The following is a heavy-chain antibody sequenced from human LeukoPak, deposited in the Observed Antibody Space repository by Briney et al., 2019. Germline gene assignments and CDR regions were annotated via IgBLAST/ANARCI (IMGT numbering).Heavy chain of an antibody. V-gene: IGHV3-21*01. J-gene: IGHJ6*04. CDR1: GFTFSSYT. Sequence: GGSLRLSCAASGFTFSSYTMNWVRQAPGKGLEWVSSITSSSSYIYYADSVKGRFTISRDNAKNSLYLQMNSLRAEDTAVYYCAGLGITMIGGVWGKGTTVTISS. CDR3: AGLGITMIGGV. CDR2: ITSSSSYI. D-gene: IGHD3-10*02.